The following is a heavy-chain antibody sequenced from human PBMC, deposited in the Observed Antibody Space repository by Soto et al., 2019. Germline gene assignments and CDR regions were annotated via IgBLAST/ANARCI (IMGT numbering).Heavy chain of an antibody. CDR2: INPDNGDT. CDR3: ARGVRVSAYLDYYMDV. V-gene: IGHV1-18*01. J-gene: IGHJ6*03. Sequence: QVQLVQSGAEVKKPGASLKVSCKASGYTFSNFGVSWVRQAPGQGLEWIGWINPDNGDTNYGQKFQGRATMTTDTFTNTAYKEVRGLRSDDTAVYYCARGVRVSAYLDYYMDVWGEGTTVTVSS. D-gene: IGHD3-10*02. CDR1: GYTFSNFG.